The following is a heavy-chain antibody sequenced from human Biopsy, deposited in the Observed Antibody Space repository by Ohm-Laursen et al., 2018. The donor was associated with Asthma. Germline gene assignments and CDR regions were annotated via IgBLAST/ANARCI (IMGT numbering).Heavy chain of an antibody. D-gene: IGHD6-13*01. CDR1: GYTFIGCH. J-gene: IGHJ5*02. CDR3: ARGQKSAGDRWFDP. V-gene: IGHV1-2*06. Sequence: ASVKASCKASGYTFIGCHIHWMRQAPGQGREWMGRINPNRGGTNYAQKFQGRVTMTRDTSISTAYMEVSRLRSDDTAVYYCARGQKSAGDRWFDPWGQGTLVTVSS. CDR2: INPNRGGT.